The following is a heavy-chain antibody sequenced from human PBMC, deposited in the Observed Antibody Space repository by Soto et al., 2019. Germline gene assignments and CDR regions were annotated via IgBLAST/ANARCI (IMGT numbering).Heavy chain of an antibody. CDR3: TREGGSYDY. D-gene: IGHD1-26*01. CDR1: GYTFTSYY. CDR2: INPSSGDT. Sequence: QVQLVQSGVEVKKPGASVKVSCKASGYTFTSYYMHWVRQAPGQGLEWMGIINPSSGDTTYAQKFQGRVTVTRDTSTSTIYMQLSSLRSEDTAVYYCTREGGSYDYWGQGTLVTVSS. V-gene: IGHV1-46*01. J-gene: IGHJ4*02.